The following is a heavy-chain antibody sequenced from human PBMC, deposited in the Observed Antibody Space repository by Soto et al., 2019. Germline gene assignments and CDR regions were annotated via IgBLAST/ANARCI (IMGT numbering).Heavy chain of an antibody. CDR3: ETHYGDGRSYYRMDV. V-gene: IGHV5-10-1*01. CDR1: GYTFTNYW. Sequence: GESLKISCNNSGYTFTNYWITWVRQMPGKGLEWMGRIDPSDSYTIYSPSFQGHVTISADKSISTAYLQWSSLKASDTAMYYCETHYGDGRSYYRMDVWGQGTKVTVYS. CDR2: IDPSDSYT. J-gene: IGHJ6*02. D-gene: IGHD4-17*01.